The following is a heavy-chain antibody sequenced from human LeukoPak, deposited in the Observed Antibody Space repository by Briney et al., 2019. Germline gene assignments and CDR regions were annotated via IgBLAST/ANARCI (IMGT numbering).Heavy chain of an antibody. CDR2: IIPIFGTA. D-gene: IGHD2-15*01. V-gene: IGHV1-69*06. J-gene: IGHJ4*02. Sequence: SVKVSCKASGGTFSSYAISWVRQAPGQGLEWMGGIIPIFGTANYAQKFQGRVTITADKSTSTAYMGLSSLRSDDTAVYYCARDEKRYCSGGSCYTAFYYWGQGTLVTVSS. CDR3: ARDEKRYCSGGSCYTAFYY. CDR1: GGTFSSYA.